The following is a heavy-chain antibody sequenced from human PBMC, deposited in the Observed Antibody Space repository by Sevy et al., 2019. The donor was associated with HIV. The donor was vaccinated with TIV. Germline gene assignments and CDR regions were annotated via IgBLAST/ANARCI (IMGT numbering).Heavy chain of an antibody. J-gene: IGHJ6*02. D-gene: IGHD2-15*01. Sequence: GGSLRLSCAASGFTFSSYGMHWVRQAPGKGLEGVAVIWYDGINKYYGDSVKGRFTISRDNSKNTVYLQMTNLRAEDMAVYYCARARDIVEVAAHYGMDVWGQGTTVTVSS. CDR1: GFTFSSYG. CDR3: ARARDIVEVAAHYGMDV. CDR2: IWYDGINK. V-gene: IGHV3-33*01.